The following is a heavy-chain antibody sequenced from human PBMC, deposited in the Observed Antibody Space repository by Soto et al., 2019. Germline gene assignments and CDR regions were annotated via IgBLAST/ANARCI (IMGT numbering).Heavy chain of an antibody. J-gene: IGHJ6*02. V-gene: IGHV1-18*01. D-gene: IGHD6-19*01. CDR3: ARPDSSGWYYYYGMDV. Sequence: ASVKVSCKASGYTFTSYCISWVRQAPGQGLEWMGWISAYNGNTNYAQKLQGRVTMTTDTSTSTAYMELRSLRSDDTAVYYCARPDSSGWYYYYGMDVWGQGTTVTVSS. CDR1: GYTFTSYC. CDR2: ISAYNGNT.